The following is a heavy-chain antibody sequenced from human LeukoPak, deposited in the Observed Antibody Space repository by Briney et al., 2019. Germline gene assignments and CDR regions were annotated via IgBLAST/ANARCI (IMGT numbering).Heavy chain of an antibody. D-gene: IGHD2-2*01. Sequence: SETLSLTCTVSGGSISSYYWSWIRQPPGKGLEWIGYIYYSGSTNYNPSLKSRVTISVDTSKSQFSLKLSSVTAADTAVYYCARTSDCSSTSCYATGYYYYMDVWGKGTTVTVSS. CDR3: ARTSDCSSTSCYATGYYYYMDV. CDR1: GGSISSYY. CDR2: IYYSGST. J-gene: IGHJ6*03. V-gene: IGHV4-59*08.